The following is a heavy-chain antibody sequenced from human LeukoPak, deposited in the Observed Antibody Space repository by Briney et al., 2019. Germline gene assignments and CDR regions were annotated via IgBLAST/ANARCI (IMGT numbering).Heavy chain of an antibody. Sequence: GGSLRLSCAASGFTFDDYAMRWVRQAPGKGLEWVSGISWNSGSIGYADSVEGRFTISRDNAKNSLYLQMNSLRAEDTALYYCASEPLYGGTSGDYWGQGTLVTVSS. CDR1: GFTFDDYA. J-gene: IGHJ4*02. CDR2: ISWNSGSI. V-gene: IGHV3-9*01. CDR3: ASEPLYGGTSGDY. D-gene: IGHD4-17*01.